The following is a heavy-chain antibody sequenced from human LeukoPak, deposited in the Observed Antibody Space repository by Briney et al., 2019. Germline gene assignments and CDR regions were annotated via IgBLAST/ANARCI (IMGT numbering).Heavy chain of an antibody. CDR1: GYTFTVYY. J-gene: IGHJ3*02. CDR2: INPNSGGT. Sequence: GASVRVSCKASGYTFTVYYMHWVRQAPGQGREWMGWINPNSGGTNYAQKFQGRVTMTRDTSISTAYMELSRLRSDDTAVYYCASPLIIDAFDIWGQGTMVTVSS. CDR3: ASPLIIDAFDI. D-gene: IGHD2-8*01. V-gene: IGHV1-2*02.